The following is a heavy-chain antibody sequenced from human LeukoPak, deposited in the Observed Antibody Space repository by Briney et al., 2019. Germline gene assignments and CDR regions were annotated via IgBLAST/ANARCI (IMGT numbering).Heavy chain of an antibody. CDR3: AKDQLGYCSSTSCYGNYFDY. D-gene: IGHD2-2*01. CDR1: GFTFSSYG. V-gene: IGHV3-30*02. CDR2: IHYDGSNK. Sequence: GGSLRLSCAASGFTFSSYGMQWVRQAPGKGLEWVAFIHYDGSNKYYADSVKGRFTISRDNSKNTLYLQMNSLRAEDTAVYYCAKDQLGYCSSTSCYGNYFDYWGQGTLVTVSS. J-gene: IGHJ4*02.